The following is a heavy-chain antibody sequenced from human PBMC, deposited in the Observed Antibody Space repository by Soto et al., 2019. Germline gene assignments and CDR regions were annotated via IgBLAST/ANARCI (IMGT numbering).Heavy chain of an antibody. CDR3: ARHFVPRSGGKRRDWFDP. D-gene: IGHD2-15*01. V-gene: IGHV4-39*01. J-gene: IGHJ5*02. Sequence: SETLSLTCTVSGGSISSSSYYWGWICQPPGKWLEWIGSIYYSGSTYYNPSLKSRVTISVDTSKNQFSLKLSSVTAADTAVYYCARHFVPRSGGKRRDWFDPWGQGTLVTVSS. CDR1: GGSISSSSYY. CDR2: IYYSGST.